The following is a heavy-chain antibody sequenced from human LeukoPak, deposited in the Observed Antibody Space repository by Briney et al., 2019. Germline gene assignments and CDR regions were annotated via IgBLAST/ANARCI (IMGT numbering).Heavy chain of an antibody. CDR1: DGSISSSSYY. CDR2: IYYSGST. D-gene: IGHD5-18*01. CDR3: ARTDTARGFDY. Sequence: PSETLSLTCTVSDGSISSSSYYWGWIRQPPGKGLEWIGSIYYSGSTYYNPSLKSRVTISVDTSKDQFSLKLSSVTAADTAVYYCARTDTARGFDYWGQGTLVTVSS. V-gene: IGHV4-39*01. J-gene: IGHJ4*02.